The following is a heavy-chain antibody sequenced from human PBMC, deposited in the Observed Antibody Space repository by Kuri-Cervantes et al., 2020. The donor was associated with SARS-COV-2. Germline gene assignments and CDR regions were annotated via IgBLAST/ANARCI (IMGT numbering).Heavy chain of an antibody. CDR3: AKGEYQLLYGGISGYYYGMDA. J-gene: IGHJ6*02. CDR1: GFTFSSYA. Sequence: GESLKISCAASGFTFSSYAMNWVRQAPGKGLEWVSAISGSGGSTYYADSVKGRFTISRDNSKNTLYLQMNSLRAEDTAVYYCAKGEYQLLYGGISGYYYGMDAWGQGTTVTVSS. CDR2: ISGSGGST. D-gene: IGHD2-2*02. V-gene: IGHV3-23*01.